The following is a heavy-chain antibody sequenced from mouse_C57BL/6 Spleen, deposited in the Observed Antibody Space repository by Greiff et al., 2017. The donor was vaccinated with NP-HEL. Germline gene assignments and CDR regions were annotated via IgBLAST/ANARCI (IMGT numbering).Heavy chain of an antibody. CDR1: GYTFTTYP. Sequence: QVQLQQSGAELVKPGASVKMSCNASGYTFTTYPIEWMKQNHGQSLEWIGNFHPYNDDTKYNEKFKGKATLTVEKSSSTVYLELSRLTSDDSAVYYCARRRTYDNDDLSYLEDWGQGTTRTVSS. V-gene: IGHV1-47*01. D-gene: IGHD2-4*01. J-gene: IGHJ2*01. CDR3: ARRRTYDNDDLSYLED. CDR2: FHPYNDDT.